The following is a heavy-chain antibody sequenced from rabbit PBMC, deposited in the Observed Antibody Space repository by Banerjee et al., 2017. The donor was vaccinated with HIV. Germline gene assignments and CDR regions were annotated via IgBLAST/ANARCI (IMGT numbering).Heavy chain of an antibody. CDR3: ARVAGSSYY. D-gene: IGHD8-1*01. J-gene: IGHJ3*01. CDR1: GFSFSSSHY. Sequence: QEQLEESGGGLVTPGGTLTLTCTASGFSFSSSHYMCWVRQAPGKGLEWIGCILTGSSGSTYYATWVNGRFTISKTSSTTVTLQMTSLTAADTATYFCARVAGSSYYWGQGTLVTVS. CDR2: ILTGSSGST. V-gene: IGHV1S45*01.